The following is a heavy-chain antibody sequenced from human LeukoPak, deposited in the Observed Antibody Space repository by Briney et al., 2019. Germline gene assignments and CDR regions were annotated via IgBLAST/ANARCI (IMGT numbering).Heavy chain of an antibody. V-gene: IGHV4-61*02. CDR2: IYTSGST. CDR1: GGSISSGSYY. J-gene: IGHJ4*02. Sequence: SETLSLTCTVSGGSISSGSYYWSWIRQPAGKGLEWIGRIYTSGSTNYNPSLKSRVTISVDTSKDQFSLKLSSVTAADTAVYYCAREKPYYDFWSGYPDYWGQGTLVTVSS. CDR3: AREKPYYDFWSGYPDY. D-gene: IGHD3-3*01.